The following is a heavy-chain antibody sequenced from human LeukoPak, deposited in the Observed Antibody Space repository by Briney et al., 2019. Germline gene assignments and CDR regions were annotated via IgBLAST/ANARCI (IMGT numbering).Heavy chain of an antibody. Sequence: GGSLRLSCAASGFTFSSYNLNWVRQAPGKGLEWVAVISYDGSNKYYADSVKGRFTISRDNSKNTLYLQMNSLRAEDTAVYYCARDSSGWYYFDYWGQGTLVTVSS. V-gene: IGHV3-30-3*01. CDR3: ARDSSGWYYFDY. CDR1: GFTFSSYN. J-gene: IGHJ4*02. D-gene: IGHD6-19*01. CDR2: ISYDGSNK.